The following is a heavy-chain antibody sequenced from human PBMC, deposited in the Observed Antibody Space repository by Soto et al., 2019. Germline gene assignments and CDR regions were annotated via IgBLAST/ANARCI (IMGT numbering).Heavy chain of an antibody. Sequence: QITWKESGLTLVKPTQTLTLTFSFSGFSLSNSGVGVGWIRQPPVKALEWLALIYWDDDKRYSPSLKSRLTITKDTSKNQVVLTMTNMDPVDTATYYCAHSGYNYGTALLDYWGQGTLVTVSS. D-gene: IGHD5-18*01. J-gene: IGHJ4*02. CDR1: GFSLSNSGVG. CDR3: AHSGYNYGTALLDY. V-gene: IGHV2-5*02. CDR2: IYWDDDK.